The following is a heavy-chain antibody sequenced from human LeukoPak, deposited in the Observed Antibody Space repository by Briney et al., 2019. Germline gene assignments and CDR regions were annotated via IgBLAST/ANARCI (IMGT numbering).Heavy chain of an antibody. CDR1: GGSISSSSYY. Sequence: SETLSLTCTVSGGSISSSSYYWGWIPQPPGKGLEWIGSIYYSGSTYYNPSLKSRVTISVDTSKNQFSLKLSSVTAADTAVYYCARHPQRITIFGVVNNWGQGTLVTVSS. CDR2: IYYSGST. CDR3: ARHPQRITIFGVVNN. D-gene: IGHD3-3*01. J-gene: IGHJ4*02. V-gene: IGHV4-39*01.